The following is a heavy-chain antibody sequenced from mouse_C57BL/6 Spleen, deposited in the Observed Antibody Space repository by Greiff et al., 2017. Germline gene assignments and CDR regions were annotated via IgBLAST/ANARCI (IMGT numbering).Heavy chain of an antibody. CDR3: ARSYRDHYARDY. Sequence: VQLQQSGAELVKPGASVKLSCKASGYTFTSSWMQWVKQRPGQGLEWIGEIDPSASYTNYNQKFKGKATLTVDTSSSTAYMQLSSLTSEDSAVYYCARSYRDHYARDYWGQGTSVTVSS. D-gene: IGHD2-10*01. CDR2: IDPSASYT. J-gene: IGHJ4*01. CDR1: GYTFTSSW. V-gene: IGHV1-50*01.